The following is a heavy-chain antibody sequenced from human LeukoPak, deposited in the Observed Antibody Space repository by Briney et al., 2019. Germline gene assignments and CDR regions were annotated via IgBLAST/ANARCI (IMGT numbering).Heavy chain of an antibody. J-gene: IGHJ4*02. V-gene: IGHV4-4*07. CDR3: AREVRSSGYSLDY. D-gene: IGHD3-22*01. CDR1: GGSTSSYY. Sequence: SETLSLTCTVCGGSTSSYYWSWIRQPAGKGLEWIGRIYSSGSTNYNPPLKSRVTMSVDTSKNLFSLKLRSVTAADTAVYYCAREVRSSGYSLDYWGQGTLVTVSS. CDR2: IYSSGST.